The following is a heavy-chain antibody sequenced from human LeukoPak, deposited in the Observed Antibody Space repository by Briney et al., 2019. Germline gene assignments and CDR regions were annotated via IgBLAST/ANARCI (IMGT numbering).Heavy chain of an antibody. CDR1: GFTFSDYN. J-gene: IGHJ4*02. V-gene: IGHV3-11*04. Sequence: PGGSLRLSCAASGFTFSDYNMSWLRQAPGKGLEYISYINTGGGSIYYAGSVKGRFTISRDNAKSSLYLQMNNVRAEDTAVYYCARTSTDCLDCWGQGTLVTVSS. CDR3: ARTSTDCLDC. CDR2: INTGGGSI. D-gene: IGHD2-21*02.